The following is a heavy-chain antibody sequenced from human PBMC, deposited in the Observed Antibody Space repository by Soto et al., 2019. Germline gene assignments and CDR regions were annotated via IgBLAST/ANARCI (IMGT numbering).Heavy chain of an antibody. V-gene: IGHV1-3*01. CDR3: ARSGTYYYYYYMDV. D-gene: IGHD1-1*01. J-gene: IGHJ6*03. Sequence: ASVKVSCKASGYTFTSYAMHWVRQAPGQRLEWMGWINAGNGNTEYSQKFQGRVTITRDTSASTAYMELSSLRSEDTAVYYCARSGTYYYYYYMDVWGKGTTVTVSS. CDR1: GYTFTSYA. CDR2: INAGNGNT.